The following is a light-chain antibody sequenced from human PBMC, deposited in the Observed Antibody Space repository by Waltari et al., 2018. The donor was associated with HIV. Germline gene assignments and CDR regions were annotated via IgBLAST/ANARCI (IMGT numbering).Light chain of an antibody. V-gene: IGKV1-39*01. J-gene: IGKJ1*01. Sequence: GARVTITCRASQSLSSYLNCYQQKPVKAPKLLIYAASSLQSGGPSRYSGSGSWTDFTLTISSLQPEDFATYYCHQSYSTPWTFGQGTKVEIK. CDR1: QSLSSY. CDR3: HQSYSTPWT. CDR2: AAS.